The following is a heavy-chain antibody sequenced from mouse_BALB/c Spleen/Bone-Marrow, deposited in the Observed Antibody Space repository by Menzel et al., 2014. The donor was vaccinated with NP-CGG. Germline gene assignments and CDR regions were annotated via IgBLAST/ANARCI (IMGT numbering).Heavy chain of an antibody. CDR3: TNGDPLYAMDY. D-gene: IGHD1-2*01. J-gene: IGHJ4*01. V-gene: IGHV14-3*02. CDR2: IDPANGNA. Sequence: EVQLQQSGAELVKPGASVNLSCTASGFNIKDTYMHWVKQRPEQGLEWIGWIDPANGNAKNDPNFQDKATITADTPSNTSYLHLSSLTSEDTAVYYCTNGDPLYAMDYWGQGTSVTVSS. CDR1: GFNIKDTY.